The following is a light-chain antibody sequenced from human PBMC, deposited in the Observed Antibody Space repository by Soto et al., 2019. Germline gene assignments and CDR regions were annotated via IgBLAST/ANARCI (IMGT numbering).Light chain of an antibody. Sequence: QSVLTQPASVSGSPGQSITISCTGTSSDVGRYDFVSWYQQHPGKAPKLMIYEVNNRPSGVSNRFSGSKSGNTASLTISGLQAEDEADYYCSSYTSSTPYVFGTGTKLTVL. V-gene: IGLV2-14*01. J-gene: IGLJ1*01. CDR2: EVN. CDR1: SSDVGRYDF. CDR3: SSYTSSTPYV.